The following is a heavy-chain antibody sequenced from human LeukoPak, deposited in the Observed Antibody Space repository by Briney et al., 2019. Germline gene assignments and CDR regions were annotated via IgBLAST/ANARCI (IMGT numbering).Heavy chain of an antibody. Sequence: SQTLSLTCAISGDSVSSNSAAWNWIRQSPSRGLEWLGRTYYRSKWYNDYAVSVKSRITINPDTSKNQFSLQLNSVTPEDTAVHYCARAGVQQSDYYYYYMDVWGKGTTVTVSS. CDR2: TYYRSKWYN. CDR1: GDSVSSNSAA. V-gene: IGHV6-1*01. J-gene: IGHJ6*03. CDR3: ARAGVQQSDYYYYYMDV. D-gene: IGHD6-13*01.